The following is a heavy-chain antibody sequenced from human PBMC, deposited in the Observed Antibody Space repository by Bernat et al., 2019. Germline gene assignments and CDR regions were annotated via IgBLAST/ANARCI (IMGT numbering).Heavy chain of an antibody. D-gene: IGHD3-10*01. CDR3: ARDNPDYFGSGNYIDY. CDR2: INTNTGNP. J-gene: IGHJ4*02. CDR1: GYTFTSYA. Sequence: QVQLVQSGAEVKKPGASVKVSCKASGYTFTSYAMNWVRQAPGQGLEWMGRINTNTGNPTYAQGFTGRFVFSLDTSVSAAYLQITNLKAEDTAVYYCARDNPDYFGSGNYIDYWGQGTLFTVSS. V-gene: IGHV7-4-1*02.